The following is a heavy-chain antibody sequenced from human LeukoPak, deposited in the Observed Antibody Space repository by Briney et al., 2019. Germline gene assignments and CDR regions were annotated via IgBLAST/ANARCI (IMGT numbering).Heavy chain of an antibody. Sequence: ASVKVSCKASGGTFTSYDINWVRQATGQGLEWMGWMNPNSGNTGYAQKFQGRVTITRNTSISTAYMELSSLRSEDTAVYYCARQGYSSSWTYYYYYYMDVWGKGTTVTVSS. J-gene: IGHJ6*03. CDR1: GGTFTSYD. D-gene: IGHD6-13*01. V-gene: IGHV1-8*03. CDR2: MNPNSGNT. CDR3: ARQGYSSSWTYYYYYYMDV.